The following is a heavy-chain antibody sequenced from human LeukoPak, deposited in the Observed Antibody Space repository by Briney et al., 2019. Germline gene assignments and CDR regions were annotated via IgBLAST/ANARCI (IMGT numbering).Heavy chain of an antibody. CDR2: ISWNSGSI. CDR1: GFTFDDYA. CDR3: ARPHDYGDY. V-gene: IGHV3-9*01. D-gene: IGHD4-17*01. Sequence: GGSLRLSCAASGFTFDDYAMHWVRQAPGKGLEWVSGISWNSGSIGYADSVKGRFTISRDNAKNTLYLQMNSLRAEDTAVYYCARPHDYGDYWGQGTLVTVSS. J-gene: IGHJ4*02.